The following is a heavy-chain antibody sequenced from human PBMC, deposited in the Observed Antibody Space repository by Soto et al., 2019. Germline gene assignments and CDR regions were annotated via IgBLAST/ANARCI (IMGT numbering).Heavy chain of an antibody. Sequence: VGSLSLSCAASGFTFSTYSMNWVRQAPGKGLEWVSYISYTSSTIYYADSVKGRFTISRDNAKNSLFLQMNSLRDEDTAVYYCARDNGLAGSFDNWGHGTLVTVSS. CDR1: GFTFSTYS. J-gene: IGHJ4*01. V-gene: IGHV3-48*02. CDR3: ARDNGLAGSFDN. CDR2: ISYTSSTI. D-gene: IGHD2-21*01.